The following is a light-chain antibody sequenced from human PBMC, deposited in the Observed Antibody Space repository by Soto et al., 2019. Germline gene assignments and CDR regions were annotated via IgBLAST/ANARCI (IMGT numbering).Light chain of an antibody. V-gene: IGKV3-15*01. Sequence: EIAMTQSPATLSVSPGERATLSCRASQSVTDNLAWYQQKPGQAPRLLIYGASTRYTGVPARFSGGGSGTEFTLTISSLQSEDFAVYYCQQYKDWPRTFGQGTKVEIK. CDR1: QSVTDN. CDR3: QQYKDWPRT. CDR2: GAS. J-gene: IGKJ1*01.